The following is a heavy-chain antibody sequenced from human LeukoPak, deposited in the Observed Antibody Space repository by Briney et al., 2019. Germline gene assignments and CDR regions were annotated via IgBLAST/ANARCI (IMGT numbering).Heavy chain of an antibody. J-gene: IGHJ6*03. CDR2: MNPNSGHT. Sequence: ASVKLSCKASGYTFTNYDINWVRQATGQGLEWMGWMNPNSGHTGYAQKFQGRVTITRNTSITTAFMELSSLRSEDTAVYYCARGHNNDKYMDVWGKGSTVTVS. CDR3: ARGHNNDKYMDV. V-gene: IGHV1-8*03. CDR1: GYTFTNYD. D-gene: IGHD1-1*01.